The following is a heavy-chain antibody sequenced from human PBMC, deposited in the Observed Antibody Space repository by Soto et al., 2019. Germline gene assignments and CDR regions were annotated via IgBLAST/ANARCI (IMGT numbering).Heavy chain of an antibody. D-gene: IGHD3-22*01. Sequence: SETLSLTCAVYGGSFSGYYWSWIRQPPGKGLEWIGEINHSGSTNYNPSLKSRVTISVDTSKNQFSLKLSSVTAADTAVYYCARDYYDSSGRPTIDYWGQGTLVTSPQ. CDR2: INHSGST. J-gene: IGHJ4*02. V-gene: IGHV4-34*01. CDR1: GGSFSGYY. CDR3: ARDYYDSSGRPTIDY.